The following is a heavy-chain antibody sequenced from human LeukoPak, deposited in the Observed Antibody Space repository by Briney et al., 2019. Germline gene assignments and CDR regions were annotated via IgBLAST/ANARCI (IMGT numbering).Heavy chain of an antibody. D-gene: IGHD1-14*01. CDR1: GFTFSSYA. V-gene: IGHV3-30*04. J-gene: IGHJ3*02. CDR2: ISYDGGNK. Sequence: GGSLRLSCAASGFTFSSYAMHWVRQAPGKGLEWVAVISYDGGNKYYADSVKGRFTISRDNSKNTLYLQMNSLRAEDTAVYYCARHNGASDAFDIWGQGIMVTVSS. CDR3: ARHNGASDAFDI.